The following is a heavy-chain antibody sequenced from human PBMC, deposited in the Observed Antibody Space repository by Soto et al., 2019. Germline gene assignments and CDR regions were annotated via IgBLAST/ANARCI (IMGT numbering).Heavy chain of an antibody. Sequence: GGSLRLSCAASGFTFSSYSMYWVRQAPGKGLEWVSYISSSSSTIYYADSVKGRFTISRDNAKNSLYLQMNSLRAEDTAVYYCARDYCSGGSCFAFDIWGQGTMVTVSS. CDR3: ARDYCSGGSCFAFDI. D-gene: IGHD2-15*01. J-gene: IGHJ3*02. CDR1: GFTFSSYS. V-gene: IGHV3-48*01. CDR2: ISSSSSTI.